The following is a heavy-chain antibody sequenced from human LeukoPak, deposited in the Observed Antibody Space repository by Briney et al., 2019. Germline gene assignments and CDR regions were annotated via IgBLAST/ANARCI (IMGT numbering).Heavy chain of an antibody. CDR1: GFTFSSYW. CDR3: AKTERMVRGVSNFDH. V-gene: IGHV3-7*01. CDR2: IKQDGSEK. J-gene: IGHJ4*02. D-gene: IGHD3-10*01. Sequence: GGSLRLSCAASGFTFSSYWMSWVRQAPGKGLEWVANIKQDGSEKYYVDSVKGRFTISRDNSKNTLYLQMNSLRAEDTAVYYCAKTERMVRGVSNFDHWGQGTLVTVSS.